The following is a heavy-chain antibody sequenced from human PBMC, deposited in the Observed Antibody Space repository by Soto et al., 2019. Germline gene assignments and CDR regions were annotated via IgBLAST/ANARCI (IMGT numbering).Heavy chain of an antibody. CDR1: GFTFSSYW. Sequence: GGSLRLSCAASGFTFSSYWMSWVRQAPGKGLEWVANIKQDGSEKYYVDSVKGRFTISRDNAKNSLYLQMNSLRAEDTAVYYCARDNWNYENWFDPWGQGTLVTVSS. D-gene: IGHD1-7*01. CDR3: ARDNWNYENWFDP. CDR2: IKQDGSEK. J-gene: IGHJ5*02. V-gene: IGHV3-7*01.